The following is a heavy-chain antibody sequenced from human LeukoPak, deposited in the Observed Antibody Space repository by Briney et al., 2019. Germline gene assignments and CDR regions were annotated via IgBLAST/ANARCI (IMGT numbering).Heavy chain of an antibody. Sequence: PSETLSLTCAVSGYSISSGYHWGWIRQSPGKGLEWIGTISYRGSTYYNPSLKSRVTISAETSKNQFSLRLNALPAADTALYYCVRRIVVVPSAIGGDAFDLWGQGTMVTVSS. J-gene: IGHJ3*01. D-gene: IGHD2-2*02. CDR2: ISYRGST. CDR3: VRRIVVVPSAIGGDAFDL. CDR1: GYSISSGYH. V-gene: IGHV4-38-2*01.